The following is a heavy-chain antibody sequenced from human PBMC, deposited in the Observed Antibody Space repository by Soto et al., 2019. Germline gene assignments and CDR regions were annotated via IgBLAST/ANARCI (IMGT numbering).Heavy chain of an antibody. CDR3: VRDPQRNDY. J-gene: IGHJ4*02. V-gene: IGHV1-18*04. Sequence: QVQLVQSGPEVKKPGASVKVSCKASGYSFTSYGVSWVQQAPGQGLEWMGWISANSGNTDYAQKFRGRVTMTTETSTSTAYMDLRSLRSDDTAVYYCVRDPQRNDYWGQGTLVTVSS. D-gene: IGHD6-25*01. CDR1: GYSFTSYG. CDR2: ISANSGNT.